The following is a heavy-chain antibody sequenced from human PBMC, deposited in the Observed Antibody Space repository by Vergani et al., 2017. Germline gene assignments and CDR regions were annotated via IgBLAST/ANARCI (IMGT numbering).Heavy chain of an antibody. CDR1: GGTFSSYA. Sequence: QVQLVQSGAEVKKPGSSVKVSCKASGGTFSSYAISWVRQAPGKGLEWMGRIIPIFGTANYAQKFQGRVTITADESTSTAYMELSSLRSEDTAVYYCAKPRGYYYDSSGYLDYWGQGTLVTVSS. J-gene: IGHJ4*02. V-gene: IGHV1-69*13. D-gene: IGHD3-22*01. CDR3: AKPRGYYYDSSGYLDY. CDR2: IIPIFGTA.